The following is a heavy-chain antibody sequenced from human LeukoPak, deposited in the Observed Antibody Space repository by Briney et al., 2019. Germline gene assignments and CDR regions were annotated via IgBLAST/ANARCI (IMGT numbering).Heavy chain of an antibody. D-gene: IGHD3/OR15-3a*01. CDR2: IYPADSDT. Sequence: GESLKISCKGSGYSFTHYWIGWVRQMSGKGLEWMGLIYPADSDTRYSPSFQGQVTISADKSISTAYLQWSSLKASDTAMYYCARFWTDYSDYWGQGTLVTVSS. V-gene: IGHV5-51*03. CDR3: ARFWTDYSDY. J-gene: IGHJ4*02. CDR1: GYSFTHYW.